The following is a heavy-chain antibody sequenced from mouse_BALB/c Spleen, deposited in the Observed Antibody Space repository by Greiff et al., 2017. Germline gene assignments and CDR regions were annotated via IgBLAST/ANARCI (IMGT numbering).Heavy chain of an antibody. D-gene: IGHD2-14*01. CDR2: ISYSGST. V-gene: IGHV3-2*02. CDR3: ARERYDEAMDY. J-gene: IGHJ4*01. CDR1: GYSITSDYA. Sequence: EVQGVESGPGLVKPSQSLSLTCTVTGYSITSDYAWTWIRQFPGNKLEWMGYISYSGSTSYNPSLKSRISITRDTSKNQFFLQLNSVTTEDTATYYCARERYDEAMDYWGQGTSVTVSS.